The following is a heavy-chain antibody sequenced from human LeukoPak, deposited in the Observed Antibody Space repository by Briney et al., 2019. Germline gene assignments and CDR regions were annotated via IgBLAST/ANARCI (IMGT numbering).Heavy chain of an antibody. CDR3: ARVASGAGYSSGWSRFDP. CDR1: GFTVSSNY. Sequence: GGSLRLSCAASGFTVSSNYMSWVRQAPGKGLEWVSVIYSGGSTYYADSVKGRFTISRDNAKNSLYLQMNSLRAEDTAVYYCARVASGAGYSSGWSRFDPWGQGTLVTVSS. J-gene: IGHJ5*02. CDR2: IYSGGST. V-gene: IGHV3-66*01. D-gene: IGHD6-19*01.